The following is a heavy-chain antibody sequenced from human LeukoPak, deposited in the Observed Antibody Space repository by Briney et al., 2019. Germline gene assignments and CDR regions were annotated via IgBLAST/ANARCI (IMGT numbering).Heavy chain of an antibody. CDR1: GYTFTSYD. D-gene: IGHD3-22*01. Sequence: GASVKVSCKASGYTFTSYDINWVRQATGQGLEWMGWMNPNSGNTGYAQKFQGRVTMTRNTSISTAYMELSSLRSEDTAVYYCATYDSSGYYSFDYWGQGTLVTVSS. V-gene: IGHV1-8*01. CDR3: ATYDSSGYYSFDY. J-gene: IGHJ4*02. CDR2: MNPNSGNT.